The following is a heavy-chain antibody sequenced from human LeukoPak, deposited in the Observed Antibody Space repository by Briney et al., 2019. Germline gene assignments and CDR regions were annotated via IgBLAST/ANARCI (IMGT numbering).Heavy chain of an antibody. D-gene: IGHD2-21*02. J-gene: IGHJ4*02. Sequence: ASVKVSCKASGYTFTGYYMHWVRQAPGQGLEWMGWINPNSGGTNYAQKFRGRVTMTRDTSISTAYMELSRLTSDDTAVYYCARAEFCAPNCYYYFYYWGQGTLVTVSS. CDR2: INPNSGGT. V-gene: IGHV1-2*02. CDR1: GYTFTGYY. CDR3: ARAEFCAPNCYYYFYY.